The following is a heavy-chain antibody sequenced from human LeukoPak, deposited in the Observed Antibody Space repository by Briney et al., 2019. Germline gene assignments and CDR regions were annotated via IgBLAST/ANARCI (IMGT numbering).Heavy chain of an antibody. CDR3: ARAPAAGDYYGMDV. Sequence: SETLSLTCTVSGGSISNYYWSWIGQPQGKGLEWIGYIYYSGSTDYNPSLKSRVAISVDTSKNQFCLRLSSVTAADTAVYYCARAPAAGDYYGMDVWGQGTTVTVSS. V-gene: IGHV4-59*01. CDR1: GGSISNYY. J-gene: IGHJ6*02. CDR2: IYYSGST. D-gene: IGHD6-13*01.